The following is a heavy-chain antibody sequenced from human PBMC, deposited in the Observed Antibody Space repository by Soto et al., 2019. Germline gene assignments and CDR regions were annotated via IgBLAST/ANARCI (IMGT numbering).Heavy chain of an antibody. CDR3: ARDSPVPMITFGGVIVPDY. CDR2: ISAYNGNT. D-gene: IGHD3-16*02. CDR1: GYTFTSYG. V-gene: IGHV1-18*04. J-gene: IGHJ4*02. Sequence: QVQLVQSGAEVKKPGASVKVSCKASGYTFTSYGISWVRQAPGQGLEWMGWISAYNGNTNYAQKLQGRVTMTTDTSTSTAYMELRSLRSDDTAVYYCARDSPVPMITFGGVIVPDYWGQGTLVTVCS.